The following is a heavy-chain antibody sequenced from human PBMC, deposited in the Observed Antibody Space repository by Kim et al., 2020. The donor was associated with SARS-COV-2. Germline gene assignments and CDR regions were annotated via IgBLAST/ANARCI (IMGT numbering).Heavy chain of an antibody. CDR2: INPSGGST. D-gene: IGHD6-6*01. V-gene: IGHV1-46*01. CDR3: GVSSSPREAFDY. CDR1: GYTFTSYY. J-gene: IGHJ4*02. Sequence: ASVKVSCKASGYTFTSYYMHWVRQAPGQGLEWMGIINPSGGSTSYAQKFQGRVTMTRDTSTSTVYMELSSLRSEDTAVYYCGVSSSPREAFDYWGQGTLVTVSS.